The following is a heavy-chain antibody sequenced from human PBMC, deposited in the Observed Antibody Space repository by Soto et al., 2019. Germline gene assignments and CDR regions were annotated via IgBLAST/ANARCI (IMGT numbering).Heavy chain of an antibody. CDR2: ISSTTNYI. CDR1: GFTFTRYS. V-gene: IGHV3-21*06. J-gene: IGHJ4*02. Sequence: GGSLRLSCAASGFTFTRYSMDWVRQAPGKGLEWVSSISSTTNYIYYGDSMKGRFTISRDNAKNSLYLEMNSLRAEDTAVYYCARESEDLTSNFDYWGQGTLVTVSS. CDR3: ARESEDLTSNFDY.